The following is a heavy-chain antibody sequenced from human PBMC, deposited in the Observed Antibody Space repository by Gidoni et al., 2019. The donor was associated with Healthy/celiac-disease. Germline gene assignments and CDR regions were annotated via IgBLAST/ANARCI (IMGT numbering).Heavy chain of an antibody. CDR2: ISSSGSTI. CDR3: ASVLMVYFDY. CDR1: GFTFSSYE. Sequence: EVQLVESGGGLVQPGGSLKLSCAASGFTFSSYEMNWVRQAPGKGLGWVSYISSSGSTIYYADSVKGRFTISRDNAKNSLYLQMNSLRAEDTAVYYCASVLMVYFDYWGQGTLVTVSS. V-gene: IGHV3-48*03. D-gene: IGHD2-8*01. J-gene: IGHJ4*02.